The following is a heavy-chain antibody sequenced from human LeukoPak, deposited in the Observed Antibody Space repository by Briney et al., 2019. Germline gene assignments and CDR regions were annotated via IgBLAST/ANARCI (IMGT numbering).Heavy chain of an antibody. CDR1: GFTFTTYW. CDR2: IKQDGSEQ. J-gene: IGHJ5*02. Sequence: GGSLRLPCAASGFTFTTYWMGWVRQAPGKGLEWVANIKQDGSEQYYVDSAKGRFTISRDNAKNSLSLQMNSLRAEDTAVYYCARHSIWFDPWGQGTLVTVSS. CDR3: ARHSIWFDP. V-gene: IGHV3-7*01.